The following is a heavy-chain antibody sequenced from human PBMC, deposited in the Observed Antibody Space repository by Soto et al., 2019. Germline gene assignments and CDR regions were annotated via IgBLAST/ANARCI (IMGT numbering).Heavy chain of an antibody. J-gene: IGHJ4*02. Sequence: SSVKVSCKASGGTFSSYAISWVRQAPGQGLEWMGGIIPIFGTANYAQKFQGRVTITADESTSTAYMELSRLRSEDTAGDYCASRRPLPYCGGDCPHYYFAYWGQGTRVTVSS. V-gene: IGHV1-69*13. D-gene: IGHD2-21*02. CDR2: IIPIFGTA. CDR3: ASRRPLPYCGGDCPHYYFAY. CDR1: GGTFSSYA.